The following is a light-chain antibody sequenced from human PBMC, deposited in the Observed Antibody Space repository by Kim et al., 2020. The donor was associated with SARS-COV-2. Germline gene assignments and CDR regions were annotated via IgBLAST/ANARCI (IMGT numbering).Light chain of an antibody. J-gene: IGKJ2*01. CDR2: DAS. CDR3: QQRNNWPPRFT. V-gene: IGKV3-11*01. CDR1: QSVSSY. Sequence: PGERATLSCWASQSVSSYLAWYQQKPGQAPRLLIYDASKRASGVPARFSGSGSATNVTLSISSLEPEDFVVYYCQQRNNWPPRFTFAQGTKLEI.